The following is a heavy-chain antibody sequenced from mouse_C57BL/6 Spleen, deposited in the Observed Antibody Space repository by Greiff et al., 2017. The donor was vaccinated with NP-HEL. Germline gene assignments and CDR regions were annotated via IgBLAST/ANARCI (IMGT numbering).Heavy chain of an antibody. CDR2: IDPSDSGT. J-gene: IGHJ3*01. CDR3: ARGGSSSAWFAY. CDR1: GYTFTSYW. D-gene: IGHD1-1*01. Sequence: QVQLQQPGAELVRPGSSVKLSCKASGYTFTSYWMHWVKQRPIQGLEWIGNIDPSDSGTHYNQKFKDKATLTVDKSSSTAYMQLSSLTSEDSAVYYCARGGSSSAWFAYWGQGTLVTVSA. V-gene: IGHV1-52*01.